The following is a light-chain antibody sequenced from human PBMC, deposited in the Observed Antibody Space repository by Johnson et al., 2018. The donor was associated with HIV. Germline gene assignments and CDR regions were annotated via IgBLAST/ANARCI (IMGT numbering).Light chain of an antibody. CDR1: SPNIGNNY. CDR2: ETN. V-gene: IGLV1-51*02. J-gene: IGLJ1*01. Sequence: QSVLSQPPSVSAAPGQKVTISCSGSSPNIGNNYVSWYQELPGTAPKLLIYETNKRPSGIPDRFSGSKSGTSATLGITGLQTGDEADYYCGTWDSSLSAYVFGTGTKVTVL. CDR3: GTWDSSLSAYV.